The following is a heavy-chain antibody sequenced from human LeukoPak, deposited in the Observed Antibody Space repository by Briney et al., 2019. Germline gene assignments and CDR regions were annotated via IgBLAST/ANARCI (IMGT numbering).Heavy chain of an antibody. J-gene: IGHJ5*01. CDR3: AKDPGGSFDS. Sequence: GGSLRLSCVASGFTFSRYAMSWVRQAPGKGLEWVSSITSGAGTIHYAESVKGRFTISRDDSKNTLYLQMNSLRVEDTALYYCAKDPGGSFDSWGQGTLVTVSS. V-gene: IGHV3-23*01. D-gene: IGHD4-23*01. CDR2: ITSGAGTI. CDR1: GFTFSRYA.